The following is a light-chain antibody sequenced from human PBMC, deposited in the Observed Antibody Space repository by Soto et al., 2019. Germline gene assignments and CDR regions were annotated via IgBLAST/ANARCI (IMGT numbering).Light chain of an antibody. CDR1: YSNIGNNY. CDR3: GTWDVSLSAGV. V-gene: IGLV1-51*01. Sequence: QSALTQPPSVSAAPGQKVTISCSGSYSNIGNNYLSWYQQLPGTVPKLLIYDDNKRPSGIPDRFSASKSDTSATLDITGLQTGDEAYYYCGTWDVSLSAGVFGGGTKVTVL. J-gene: IGLJ3*02. CDR2: DDN.